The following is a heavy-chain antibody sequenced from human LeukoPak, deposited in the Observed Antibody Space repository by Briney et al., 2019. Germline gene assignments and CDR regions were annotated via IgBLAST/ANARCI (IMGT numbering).Heavy chain of an antibody. J-gene: IGHJ6*02. CDR1: GFAFSSYW. CDR2: ISSSGSTI. CDR3: ARMDTAMAPGYYGLDV. Sequence: LPGGSLRLSCAASGFAFSSYWMNWVRQAPGKGLEWVSYISSSGSTIYYADSVKGRFTISRDNAKNSLYLQMNSLRAEDTAVYYCARMDTAMAPGYYGLDVWGQGTTVTASS. D-gene: IGHD5-18*01. V-gene: IGHV3-48*01.